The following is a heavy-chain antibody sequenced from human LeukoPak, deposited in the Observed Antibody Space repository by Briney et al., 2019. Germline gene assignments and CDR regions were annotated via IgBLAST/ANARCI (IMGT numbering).Heavy chain of an antibody. CDR2: LYSGGST. D-gene: IGHD1-7*01. J-gene: IGHJ6*03. CDR3: ARRRRGNTVPYYYYMDV. Sequence: PGGSLRLSCAASWFTVCSNYMSWVRQAAGKGLEWVSILYSGGSTFYADSVKGRFTIYRDNAKNSLYLQLSSLRVEDTALYYCARRRRGNTVPYYYYMDVWGKGTTVTVSS. V-gene: IGHV3-53*01. CDR1: WFTVCSNY.